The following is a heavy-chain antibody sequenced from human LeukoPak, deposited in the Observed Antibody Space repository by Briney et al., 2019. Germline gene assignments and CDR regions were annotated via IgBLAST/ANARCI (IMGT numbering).Heavy chain of an antibody. J-gene: IGHJ6*03. D-gene: IGHD3-9*01. CDR2: ISPSGGST. CDR3: ARHIESRIFSQGYYMDV. V-gene: IGHV1-46*01. Sequence: GASVKVSCKAFGYTFTSNYMHWVRQAPGQGPEWMGVISPSGGSTTYAQKFQGRVTLTRDMSTSTDYLELKSLRSDDTAMYYCARHIESRIFSQGYYMDVWGKGTTVTVSS. CDR1: GYTFTSNY.